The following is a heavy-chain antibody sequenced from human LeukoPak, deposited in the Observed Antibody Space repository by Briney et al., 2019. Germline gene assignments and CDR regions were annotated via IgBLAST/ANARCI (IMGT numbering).Heavy chain of an antibody. D-gene: IGHD2-2*01. CDR2: IQYDGSNK. CDR3: AKDRNIVVVPAASPYCFDY. J-gene: IGHJ4*02. Sequence: GGSLRLSCAASGFTFSSYGMHWVRQAPGKGLEWVAFIQYDGSNKYYADSVKGRFTISRDNSKNTLYLQMNSLRAEDTAVYYCAKDRNIVVVPAASPYCFDYWGQGTLVTVSS. V-gene: IGHV3-30*02. CDR1: GFTFSSYG.